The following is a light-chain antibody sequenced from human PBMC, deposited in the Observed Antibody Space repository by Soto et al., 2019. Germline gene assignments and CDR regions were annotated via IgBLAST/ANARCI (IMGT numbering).Light chain of an antibody. CDR1: STDVNGHNY. Sequence: QSVLTQPASVSGSPGQSITISCTGTSTDVNGHNYVSWYQQHPGKAPKVIIYEVTNRPSGISHRFSGSKSGNTASLTISGLQAEDEADYYCCSYTSGTSVFGTGTKV. CDR2: EVT. CDR3: CSYTSGTSV. J-gene: IGLJ1*01. V-gene: IGLV2-14*01.